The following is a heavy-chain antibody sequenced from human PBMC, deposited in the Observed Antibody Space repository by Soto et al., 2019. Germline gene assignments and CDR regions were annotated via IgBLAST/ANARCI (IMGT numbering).Heavy chain of an antibody. Sequence: QVQLVQSGAEVKKPGSSVKVSCKVSGGTFSNYAIDWVRLAPGHGLEWMGGIVPIFGTTYYTQKFQGRATIMADDSTTTAYLEMRSLRSEDTAIYYCARGEAVAGLYNYHGLDVWGQGTAVTVSS. D-gene: IGHD6-19*01. CDR2: IVPIFGTT. CDR1: GGTFSNYA. CDR3: ARGEAVAGLYNYHGLDV. J-gene: IGHJ6*02. V-gene: IGHV1-69*12.